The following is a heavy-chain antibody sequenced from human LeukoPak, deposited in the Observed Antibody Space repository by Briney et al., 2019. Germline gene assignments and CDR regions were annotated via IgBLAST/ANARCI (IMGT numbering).Heavy chain of an antibody. CDR2: ISGSGGST. D-gene: IGHD3-3*01. CDR3: ARTTITIFGVVIGNTFDP. Sequence: GGSLRLSCAASGFTFSSYAMSWVRQAPGKGLEWVSAISGSGGSTYYADSVKGRFTISRDNSKNTLYLQMNSLRAEDTAVYYCARTTITIFGVVIGNTFDPWGQGTLVTVSS. V-gene: IGHV3-23*01. CDR1: GFTFSSYA. J-gene: IGHJ5*02.